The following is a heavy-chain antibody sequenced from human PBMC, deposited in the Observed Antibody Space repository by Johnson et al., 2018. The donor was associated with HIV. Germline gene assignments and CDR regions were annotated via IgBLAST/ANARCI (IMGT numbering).Heavy chain of an antibody. V-gene: IGHV3-30-3*01. CDR3: ALSGGAAAYDAFDI. D-gene: IGHD6-13*01. CDR1: GFTFRSYA. CDR2: ISYDRST. Sequence: QVQLVESGGGLVQPGRSLTLSSPASGFTFRSYALHCVRQAPGQGLSWLAVISYDRSTYYADSVKGRFTISRDNAKNTLYLQMNRLRAEDTAVYYGALSGGAAAYDAFDIWGQGTMVTVSS. J-gene: IGHJ3*02.